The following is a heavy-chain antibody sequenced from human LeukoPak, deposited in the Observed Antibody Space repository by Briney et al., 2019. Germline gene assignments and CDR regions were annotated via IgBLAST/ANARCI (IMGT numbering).Heavy chain of an antibody. CDR3: ASLRESSSWYYFDY. V-gene: IGHV4-59*01. D-gene: IGHD6-13*01. CDR1: GGSISSYY. CDR2: IYDSRNT. Sequence: SETLSLTCTVSGGSISSYYWSWIRQPPGKGLEWIGYIYDSRNTDYNPSLKSRVTVSIDTSKNQFSLRLTSVTAADTAVYYCASLRESSSWYYFDYWGQGTLVTVSS. J-gene: IGHJ4*02.